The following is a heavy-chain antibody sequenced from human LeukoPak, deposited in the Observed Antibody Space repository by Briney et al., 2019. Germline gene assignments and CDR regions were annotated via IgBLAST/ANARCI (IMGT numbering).Heavy chain of an antibody. V-gene: IGHV4-59*08. D-gene: IGHD3-10*01. CDR2: IYYSGST. J-gene: IGHJ3*02. Sequence: SETLSLTCTVSGGSISSYYWSWIRQPPGKGLEWIGYIYYSGSTNYNPSLKSRVTISVDTSKNQFSLKLSSVTAADTAVYYCARTPVGCGSGSYAAGAFDIWGQGTMVAVSS. CDR3: ARTPVGCGSGSYAAGAFDI. CDR1: GGSISSYY.